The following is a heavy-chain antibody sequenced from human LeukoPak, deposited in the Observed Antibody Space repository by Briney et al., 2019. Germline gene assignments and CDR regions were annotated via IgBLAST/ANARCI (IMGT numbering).Heavy chain of an antibody. Sequence: PGGSLRLSCEASGFTFSSYLMSWVRQAPGKGLEWVANIKTDGSEKYYVDSVKGRFTISRDNAKNSLYLQMNSLRAEDTAVYYCARDYTGYFPWGQGTLVIVSS. CDR1: GFTFSSYL. CDR3: ARDYTGYFP. CDR2: IKTDGSEK. J-gene: IGHJ5*02. D-gene: IGHD3-9*01. V-gene: IGHV3-7*03.